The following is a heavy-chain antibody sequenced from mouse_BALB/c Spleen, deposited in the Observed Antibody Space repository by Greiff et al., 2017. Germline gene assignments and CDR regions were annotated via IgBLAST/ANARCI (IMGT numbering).Heavy chain of an antibody. CDR2: IWAGGST. D-gene: IGHD1-3*01. CDR3: ARNIPYFDV. V-gene: IGHV2-9*02. J-gene: IGHJ1*01. Sequence: VQLQQSGPGLVAPSQSLSITCTVSGFSLTSYGVHWVRQPPGKGLEWLGVIWAGGSTNYNSALMSRLSISKDNSKSQVFFKMNSLQANDTAIYYCARNIPYFDVWGAGTTVTVSS. CDR1: GFSLTSYG.